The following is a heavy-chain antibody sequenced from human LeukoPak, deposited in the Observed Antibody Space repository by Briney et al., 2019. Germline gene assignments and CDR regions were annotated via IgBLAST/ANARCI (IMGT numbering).Heavy chain of an antibody. CDR1: GGSISSYC. V-gene: IGHV4-59*08. CDR2: IYYSGST. D-gene: IGHD3-22*01. CDR3: ASLYYYDGSGYYYYFDY. J-gene: IGHJ4*02. Sequence: PSETLSLTCTVSGGSISSYCWSWIRQPPGKGLEWIGYIYYSGSTNYNPSLKSRVTISVDTSKNQFSLKLSSVTAADTAVYYCASLYYYDGSGYYYYFDYWGQGTLVTVSS.